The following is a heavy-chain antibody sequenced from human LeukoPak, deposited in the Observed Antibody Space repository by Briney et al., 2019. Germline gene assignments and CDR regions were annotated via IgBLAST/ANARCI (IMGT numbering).Heavy chain of an antibody. CDR3: AKRSGSPHNFDY. J-gene: IGHJ4*02. CDR2: ISGDGGTT. V-gene: IGHV3-43*02. Sequence: GGSLGLSCAASGFAFDAHAMNWVRQAPGKPLEWVSLISGDGGTTHYADSVRGRFTISRDNSRNSLYLQMKSLRTEDTALYYCAKRSGSPHNFDYWGRGTLVTVSS. D-gene: IGHD1-14*01. CDR1: GFAFDAHA.